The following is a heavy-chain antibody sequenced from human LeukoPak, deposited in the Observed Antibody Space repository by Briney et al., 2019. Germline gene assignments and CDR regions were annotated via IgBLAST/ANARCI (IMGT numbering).Heavy chain of an antibody. J-gene: IGHJ4*02. V-gene: IGHV3-23*01. CDR2: ISGSVGST. CDR3: AKLSSRDYFDY. CDR1: GFTFSSYA. Sequence: GGSLRLSCAASGFTFSSYAMSWVRQAPGKGLGWVSAISGSVGSTYYADSVKGRFTISRDNSKNTLYLQMNSLRAEDTAVYYCAKLSSRDYFDYWGQGTLVTVSS. D-gene: IGHD3-16*02.